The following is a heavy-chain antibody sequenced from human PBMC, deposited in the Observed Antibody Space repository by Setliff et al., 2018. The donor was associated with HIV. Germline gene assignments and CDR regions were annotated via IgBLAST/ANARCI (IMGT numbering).Heavy chain of an antibody. CDR2: IYSSGST. V-gene: IGHV4-4*09. D-gene: IGHD3-10*01. J-gene: IGHJ5*02. CDR3: ARRIDDSGSFPDKNWFDT. Sequence: SETLSLTCTVSGGSISSYYWSWIRQPPGRGLEWIGYIYSSGSTNFNPPLQSRVTISVDTSKNQFSLRLTSVTAADTAVYYCARRIDDSGSFPDKNWFDTWGQGSLVTVSS. CDR1: GGSISSYY.